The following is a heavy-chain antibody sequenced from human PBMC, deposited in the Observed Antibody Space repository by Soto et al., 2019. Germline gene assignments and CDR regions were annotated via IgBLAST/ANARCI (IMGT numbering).Heavy chain of an antibody. CDR1: GFTFSSYA. CDR3: AKRGDYHRSTFSHCFDY. Sequence: GGSLRLSCAASGFTFSSYAMSWVRQAPGKGLECVSRIASSGEGTYYADSVKGRFTISRDNSNNRLFLQMNSLRAEDTAVYYCAKRGDYHRSTFSHCFDYWGQGTQVTVSS. D-gene: IGHD2-21*02. J-gene: IGHJ4*02. CDR2: IASSGEGT. V-gene: IGHV3-23*01.